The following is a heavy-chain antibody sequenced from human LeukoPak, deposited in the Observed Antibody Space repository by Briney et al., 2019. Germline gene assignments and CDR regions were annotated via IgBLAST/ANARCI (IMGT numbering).Heavy chain of an antibody. CDR2: IYTSGST. Sequence: KPSQTLSLTCTVSGGSISSYYWSWIRQPAGNGLEWIGRIYTSGSTNYNPSLKSRVTMSADTSKNQFSLKLSSVTAADTAVYYCARGVVPAAIREYYFDYWGQGTLVTVSS. CDR3: ARGVVPAAIREYYFDY. CDR1: GGSISSYY. D-gene: IGHD2-2*01. V-gene: IGHV4-4*07. J-gene: IGHJ4*02.